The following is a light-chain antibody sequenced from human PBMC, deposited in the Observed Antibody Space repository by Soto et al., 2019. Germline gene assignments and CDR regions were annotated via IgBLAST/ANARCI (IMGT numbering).Light chain of an antibody. CDR3: AAWDDSPTGYV. CDR2: NND. V-gene: IGLV1-44*01. Sequence: QSVLTQPPSASGTPGQRVTISCSGSSSNIGSHFVNWYQQLPGTAPKLLMYNNDQRPSGVPDRFSGSKSGTSASLAISGLQSEDEADYYCAAWDDSPTGYVFGTGTKVTVL. CDR1: SSNIGSHF. J-gene: IGLJ1*01.